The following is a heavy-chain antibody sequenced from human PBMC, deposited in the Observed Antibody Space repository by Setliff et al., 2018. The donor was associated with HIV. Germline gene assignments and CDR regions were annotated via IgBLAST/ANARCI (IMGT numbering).Heavy chain of an antibody. J-gene: IGHJ6*03. CDR3: ARHGAYEAYYDYMDV. Sequence: SETLSLTCIVSGSSMTGRYIWGWFRQPPGKGLQWIGNIFHSGTTRYNVSLESRLPLSVDTSRNQFSLRLTSATAADTAVYFCARHGAYEAYYDYMDVWGKGTTVTVSS. D-gene: IGHD5-12*01. V-gene: IGHV4-38-2*02. CDR2: IFHSGTT. CDR1: GSSMTGRYI.